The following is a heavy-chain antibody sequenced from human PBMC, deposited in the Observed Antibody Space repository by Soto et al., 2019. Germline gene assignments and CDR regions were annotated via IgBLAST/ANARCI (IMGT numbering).Heavy chain of an antibody. Sequence: PSETLSLTCTVSGGSVSSGSYYWSWIRQPPGKGLEWIGYIYYSGSTNYNPSLKSRVTISVDTSKNQFSLKLSSVTAADTAVYYCARENYGDYVFGGDDPWGQGTLVTVSS. V-gene: IGHV4-61*01. CDR2: IYYSGST. CDR1: GGSVSSGSYY. J-gene: IGHJ5*02. CDR3: ARENYGDYVFGGDDP. D-gene: IGHD4-17*01.